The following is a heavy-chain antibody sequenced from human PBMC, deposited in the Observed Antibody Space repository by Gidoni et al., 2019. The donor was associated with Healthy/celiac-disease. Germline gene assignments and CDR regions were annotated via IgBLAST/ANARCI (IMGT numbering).Heavy chain of an antibody. CDR2: ISAYNGNT. J-gene: IGHJ4*02. CDR3: ARGSGGYSYGSLDY. V-gene: IGHV1-18*01. CDR1: GDTFTSYG. Sequence: VQLVQSGAEVKQPGASVKVSCKASGDTFTSYGISWVRQPPGQGLEWMGWISAYNGNTNYAQKLQGRVTITTDTSTSTAYMELRSLRSDDTAVYYCARGSGGYSYGSLDYWGQGTLVTVSS. D-gene: IGHD5-18*01.